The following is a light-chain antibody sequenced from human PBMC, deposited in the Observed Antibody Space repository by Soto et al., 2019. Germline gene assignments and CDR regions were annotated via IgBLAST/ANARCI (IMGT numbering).Light chain of an antibody. V-gene: IGLV2-8*01. CDR2: EVT. CDR1: SSDVGGYDY. J-gene: IGLJ1*01. Sequence: QSALAQPPSASGSPGQSVTISCTGTSSDVGGYDYVSWYQQHPGKAPKLMIYEVTIRPSGVSDRFSRSKSGNTASLTVSGLQAEDEADYYCSSYTGGNPSYVFGTGTKVNVL. CDR3: SSYTGGNPSYV.